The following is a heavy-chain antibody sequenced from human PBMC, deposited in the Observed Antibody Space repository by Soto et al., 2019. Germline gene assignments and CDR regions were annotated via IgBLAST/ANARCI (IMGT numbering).Heavy chain of an antibody. CDR2: ISGSGGST. V-gene: IGHV3-23*01. CDR3: ARDYYRFNSGYGFRMDG. Sequence: GSLRLSCAASGFTFSSYAMSWVRQAPGKGLEWVSAISGSGGSTYYADSVKGRFTISRDNSKNTLYLQMNSLRAEDTAVYYCARDYYRFNSGYGFRMDGWGQGTTVTVSS. J-gene: IGHJ6*02. CDR1: GFTFSSYA. D-gene: IGHD5-12*01.